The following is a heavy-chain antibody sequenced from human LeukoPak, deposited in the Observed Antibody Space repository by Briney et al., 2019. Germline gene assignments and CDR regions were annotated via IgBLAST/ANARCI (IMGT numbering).Heavy chain of an antibody. J-gene: IGHJ3*02. Sequence: SETLSLTCTVSGYSISSGYYWGWIRQPPGKGLEWIGSIYYSGSTYYNPSLKSRVTISVDTSKNQFSLKLSSVTAADTAVYYCARSPGYCSGGSCHWGHAFDIWGQGTMVTVSS. CDR1: GYSISSGYY. CDR2: IYYSGST. CDR3: ARSPGYCSGGSCHWGHAFDI. D-gene: IGHD2-15*01. V-gene: IGHV4-38-2*02.